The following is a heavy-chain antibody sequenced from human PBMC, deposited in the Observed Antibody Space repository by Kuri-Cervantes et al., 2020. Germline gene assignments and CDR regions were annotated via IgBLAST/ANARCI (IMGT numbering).Heavy chain of an antibody. Sequence: SLKISCAASGFTFDDYAMHWVRQAPGKGLEWVSGISWNSGSIGYADPVKGRFTISRDNAKNSLYLQMNSLRAEDTALYYCAKDLWGVGATTVEWGQGTLVTVSS. CDR1: GFTFDDYA. CDR2: ISWNSGSI. V-gene: IGHV3-9*01. CDR3: AKDLWGVGATTVE. D-gene: IGHD1-26*01. J-gene: IGHJ4*02.